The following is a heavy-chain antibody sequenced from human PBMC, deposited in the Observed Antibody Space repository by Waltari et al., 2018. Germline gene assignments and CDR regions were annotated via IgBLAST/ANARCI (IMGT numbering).Heavy chain of an antibody. D-gene: IGHD2-15*01. J-gene: IGHJ6*02. V-gene: IGHV5-51*01. CDR1: GYRFSSSW. CDR2: IYPDDSDT. CDR3: ARRSDSVIAGYFYGLDV. Sequence: EVQLVQSGAEVKKPGESLKISCKGSGYRFSSSWIGWVRQMPGKGLEWMGIIYPDDSDTRYRPSFQGQVIISVNKSIITAYLQCSSLKASDTAMYYCARRSDSVIAGYFYGLDVWGQGTTVTVSS.